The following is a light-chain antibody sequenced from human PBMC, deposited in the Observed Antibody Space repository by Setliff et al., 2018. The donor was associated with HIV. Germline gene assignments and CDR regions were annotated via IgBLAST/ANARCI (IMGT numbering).Light chain of an antibody. CDR1: SSNIGKNY. J-gene: IGLJ2*01. CDR2: DND. Sequence: QSVLTQPPSVSAAPGQKVTISFSGSSSNIGKNYVSWYRHPPGSAPKVLIYDNDKRPSGTPDRFSASKSAASVTLGITGLQTGDEGDYYCATWDSSLNSVVFGGGTKVTVL. V-gene: IGLV1-51*01. CDR3: ATWDSSLNSVV.